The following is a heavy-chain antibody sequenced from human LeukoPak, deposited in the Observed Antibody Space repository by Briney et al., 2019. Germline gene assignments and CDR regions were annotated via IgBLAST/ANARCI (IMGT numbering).Heavy chain of an antibody. V-gene: IGHV3-64*01. D-gene: IGHD6-19*01. J-gene: IGHJ4*02. Sequence: GGSLRLSCAASGFTFSSYAMHWVRQAPGRGLEYVSAISSNGGSTYYVNSVKGRFTISRDNSKNTLYLQMGSLRAEDMAVYYCARGSGWYSDYFDYWGQGTLVIVSS. CDR1: GFTFSSYA. CDR3: ARGSGWYSDYFDY. CDR2: ISSNGGST.